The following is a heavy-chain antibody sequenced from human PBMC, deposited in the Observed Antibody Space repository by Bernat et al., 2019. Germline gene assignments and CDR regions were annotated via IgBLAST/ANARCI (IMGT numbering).Heavy chain of an antibody. Sequence: QVQLQESGPGLVKPSQTLSLTCTVSGGSISSGGYYWSWIRQHPGKGLEWVSYISSSGSTIYYADSVKGRFTISRDNAKNSLYLQMNSLRAEDTAVYYCARDNRLGELSLYSTLWGQGTLVTVSS. D-gene: IGHD3-16*02. CDR2: ISSSGSTI. J-gene: IGHJ4*02. V-gene: IGHV3-11*01. CDR3: ARDNRLGELSLYSTL. CDR1: GGSISSGGYY.